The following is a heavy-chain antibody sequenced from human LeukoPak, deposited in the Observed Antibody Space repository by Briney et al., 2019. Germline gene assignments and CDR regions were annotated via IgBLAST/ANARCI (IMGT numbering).Heavy chain of an antibody. Sequence: GGSLRLSCSASGFTFHTCSMNWVRQAPGKGLEWLSYISTTSNALYYADSVKGRFTISRDNANNSLYLQMTSLTAEDTAVYFCARAPKLTIPAIGTASNYYGMDVWGPGTTVIVSS. J-gene: IGHJ6*02. CDR3: ARAPKLTIPAIGTASNYYGMDV. D-gene: IGHD6-13*01. CDR1: GFTFHTCS. CDR2: ISTTSNAL. V-gene: IGHV3-48*04.